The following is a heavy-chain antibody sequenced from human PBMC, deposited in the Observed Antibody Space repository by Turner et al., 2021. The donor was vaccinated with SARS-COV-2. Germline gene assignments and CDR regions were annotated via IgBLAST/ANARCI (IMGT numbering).Heavy chain of an antibody. CDR3: ARHWEVAAAAYLARFDP. V-gene: IGHV4-39*01. D-gene: IGHD6-13*01. J-gene: IGHJ5*02. Sequence: QLQLQASGPALAKPSETLSLTCTVSCGSNSSSSYYWGWIRHPPGKGLEWIGSIYYSEGTYNNPSLKSRVTISVDTSKNQFSLKLSSVTAADTAVYYCARHWEVAAAAYLARFDPWGQGTLVTVSS. CDR2: IYYSEGT. CDR1: CGSNSSSSYY.